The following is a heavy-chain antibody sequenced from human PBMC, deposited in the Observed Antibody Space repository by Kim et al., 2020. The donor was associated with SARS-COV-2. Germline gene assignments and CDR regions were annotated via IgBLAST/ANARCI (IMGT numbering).Heavy chain of an antibody. CDR1: GFTFSDYY. V-gene: IGHV3-11*01. CDR3: ARDLQSSGGKFSQFDY. D-gene: IGHD6-19*01. Sequence: GGYLRLSCAASGFTFSDYYMNWIRQAPGKGLEWVAYISSSGTTIYYADSVKGRFTISRDNGKNSVYLQMNSLRAEDTAMYYCARDLQSSGGKFSQFDYWGQGTLATVSS. CDR2: ISSSGTTI. J-gene: IGHJ4*02.